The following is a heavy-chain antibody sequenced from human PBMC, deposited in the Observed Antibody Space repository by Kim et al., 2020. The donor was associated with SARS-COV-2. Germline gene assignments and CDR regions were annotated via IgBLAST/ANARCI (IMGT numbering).Heavy chain of an antibody. CDR3: ARGTTPMVRGALGI. Sequence: SETLSLTCAVYGGSFSGYYWSWIRQPPGKGLEWIGEINHSGSTNYNPSLKSRVTISVDTSKNQFSLKLSSVTAADTAVYYCARGTTPMVRGALGIWGQGTMVTVSS. J-gene: IGHJ3*02. V-gene: IGHV4-34*01. CDR1: GGSFSGYY. CDR2: INHSGST. D-gene: IGHD3-10*01.